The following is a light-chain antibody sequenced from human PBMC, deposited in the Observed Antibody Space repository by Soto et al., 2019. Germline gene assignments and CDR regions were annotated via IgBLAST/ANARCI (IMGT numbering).Light chain of an antibody. CDR3: QQYDKSPLT. V-gene: IGKV3-20*01. J-gene: IGKJ4*01. CDR1: QSVSNSH. Sequence: EIVLTQSPGTPSLSPGERATLSCRASQSVSNSHLAWHQQKPGQAPRLLIFGVSSRAAGIPDRFSGSGSGTDFTLTISRLEPEDYAVYYCQQYDKSPLTFGGGTKVEIK. CDR2: GVS.